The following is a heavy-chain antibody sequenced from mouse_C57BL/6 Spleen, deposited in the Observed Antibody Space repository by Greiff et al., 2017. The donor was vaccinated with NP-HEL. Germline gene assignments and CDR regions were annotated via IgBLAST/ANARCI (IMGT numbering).Heavy chain of an antibody. J-gene: IGHJ3*01. CDR1: GYTFTDYY. V-gene: IGHV1-26*01. Sequence: EVQLQQSGPELVKPGASVKISCKASGYTFTDYYMNWVKQSHGKSLEWIGDINPNNGGTSYNQKFKGKATLTVDKSSSTAYMELRSLTSEDSAVYYGARKDYYGASFAYWGQGTLVTVSA. D-gene: IGHD1-1*01. CDR2: INPNNGGT. CDR3: ARKDYYGASFAY.